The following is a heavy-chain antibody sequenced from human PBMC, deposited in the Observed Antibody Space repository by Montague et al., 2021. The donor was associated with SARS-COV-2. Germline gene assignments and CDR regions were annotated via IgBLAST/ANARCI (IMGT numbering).Heavy chain of an antibody. CDR3: ARLRDGVVPSPILGVGPYYAYYYMDV. V-gene: IGHV4-34*01. D-gene: IGHD3-10*01. CDR2: INHGGST. Sequence: SETLSLTCAVHGTSFSGYDWNWIRQPPGKGLEWIGEINHGGSTKYSPSLKGRLTRTADTSKNQFSLKLTSVAAADTAVYYCARLRDGVVPSPILGVGPYYAYYYMDVWGRGTPVTVSS. CDR1: GTSFSGYD. J-gene: IGHJ6*03.